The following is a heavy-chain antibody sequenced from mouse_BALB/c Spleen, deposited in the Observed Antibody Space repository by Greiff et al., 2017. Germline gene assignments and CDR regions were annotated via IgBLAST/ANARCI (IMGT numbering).Heavy chain of an antibody. Sequence: QVQLKESGPGLVAPSQSLSITCTVSGFSLTSYGVHWVRQPPGKGLEWLGVIWAGGSTNYNSALMSRLSISKDNSKSQVFLKMNSLQTDDTAMYYCARGGTTELDYWYFDVWGAGTTVTVSS. V-gene: IGHV2-9*02. J-gene: IGHJ1*01. CDR3: ARGGTTELDYWYFDV. CDR2: IWAGGST. CDR1: GFSLTSYG. D-gene: IGHD1-1*01.